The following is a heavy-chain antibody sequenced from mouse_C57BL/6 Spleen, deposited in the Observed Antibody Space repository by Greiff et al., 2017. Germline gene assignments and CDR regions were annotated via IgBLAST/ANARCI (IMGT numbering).Heavy chain of an antibody. J-gene: IGHJ4*01. Sequence: EVKLMESGGGLVKPGGSLKLSCAASGFTFSSYAMSWVRQTPETRLEWVATISDGGSYTYYPDNVKGRFPISRDNAKNNLYLQMSHLKSEDTAMYYCARGYDHDAMDYWGQGTSVTVSS. CDR1: GFTFSSYA. D-gene: IGHD2-3*01. CDR3: ARGYDHDAMDY. CDR2: ISDGGSYT. V-gene: IGHV5-4*03.